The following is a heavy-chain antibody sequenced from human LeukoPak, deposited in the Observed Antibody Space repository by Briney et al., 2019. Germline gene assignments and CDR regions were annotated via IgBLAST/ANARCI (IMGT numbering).Heavy chain of an antibody. CDR1: GYTFTGYY. Sequence: GASVKVSCKASGYTFTGYYMHWVRQAPGQGLEWMGWINPNSGGTNYAQKFQGRVTMTRDTSISTAYMELGRLRSDDTAVYYCARGSYYYDSSGYYLPWGQGTMVTVSS. CDR2: INPNSGGT. V-gene: IGHV1-2*02. CDR3: ARGSYYYDSSGYYLP. J-gene: IGHJ3*01. D-gene: IGHD3-22*01.